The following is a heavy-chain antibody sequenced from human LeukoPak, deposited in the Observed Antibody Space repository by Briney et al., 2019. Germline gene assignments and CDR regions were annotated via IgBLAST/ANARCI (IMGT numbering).Heavy chain of an antibody. J-gene: IGHJ4*02. D-gene: IGHD2-15*01. CDR1: GFTFSSYA. CDR3: AKVKEYCSGGSCYLNYYFHY. Sequence: GGSLRLSCAASGFTFSSYAMSWVRQAPGKGLEWVSAISGSGGSTYYADSVKGRFTISRDNSKNTLYLQMNSLRAEDTAVYYCAKVKEYCSGGSCYLNYYFHYWGQGTLVTVSS. CDR2: ISGSGGST. V-gene: IGHV3-23*01.